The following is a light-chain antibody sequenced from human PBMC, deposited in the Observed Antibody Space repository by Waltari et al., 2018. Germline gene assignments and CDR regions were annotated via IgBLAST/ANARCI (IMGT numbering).Light chain of an antibody. Sequence: DIQMTQSPSSLSASVVDRVTITCQASQDISNYLNWYQQKPGKAPKLLIYDASNLETRVPSRFRGSGSGTDFTFTISSLQPEDIATYYCQQYDNLPSFTFGPGTKVDIK. CDR2: DAS. V-gene: IGKV1-33*01. CDR1: QDISNY. J-gene: IGKJ3*01. CDR3: QQYDNLPSFT.